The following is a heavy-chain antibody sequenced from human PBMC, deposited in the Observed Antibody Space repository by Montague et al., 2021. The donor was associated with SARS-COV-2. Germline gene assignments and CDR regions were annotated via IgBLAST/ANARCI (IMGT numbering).Heavy chain of an antibody. J-gene: IGHJ4*02. CDR3: AREGLSGSYYGFFDY. CDR2: ISYDGSNK. Sequence: PLRLSCAASGITFSSYAMHWVRQAPGKGPEWVAVISYDGSNKYYADPVKGRFAIPRDNSKNTLYLQMNSLRAEDTAVYYCAREGLSGSYYGFFDYWGQGTLVTVSS. D-gene: IGHD3-10*01. CDR1: GITFSSYA. V-gene: IGHV3-30*09.